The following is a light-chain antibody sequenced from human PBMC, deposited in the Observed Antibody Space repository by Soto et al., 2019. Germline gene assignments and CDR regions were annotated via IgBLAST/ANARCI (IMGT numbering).Light chain of an antibody. CDR3: TSYAGSNSPVV. CDR2: EVS. J-gene: IGLJ2*01. Sequence: QSALTQPPSASGSPGQSVTISCTGTSSDVGGYNFVSWYQQHPGKAPKLMIYEVSKRPSGVPDRFSGSKSGNTASLTVSGLQADDEADYYCTSYAGSNSPVVVGGGTKVTVL. V-gene: IGLV2-8*01. CDR1: SSDVGGYNF.